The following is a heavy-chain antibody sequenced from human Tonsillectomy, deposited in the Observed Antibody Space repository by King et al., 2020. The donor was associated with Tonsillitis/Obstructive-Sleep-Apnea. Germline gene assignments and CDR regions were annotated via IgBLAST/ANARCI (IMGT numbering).Heavy chain of an antibody. Sequence: VQLVESGGGLVQPGGSLRLSCAASGFTVSSKYMTWVRQAPGKGLEWVSVIYSGGSTYYADSVKGRFSNSRDNSKNTLYLQMNSLRAEDTAVYYCARGFSYDPIDYWGQGTLVTVSS. J-gene: IGHJ4*02. CDR2: IYSGGST. CDR3: ARGFSYDPIDY. CDR1: GFTVSSKY. V-gene: IGHV3-66*01. D-gene: IGHD5-18*01.